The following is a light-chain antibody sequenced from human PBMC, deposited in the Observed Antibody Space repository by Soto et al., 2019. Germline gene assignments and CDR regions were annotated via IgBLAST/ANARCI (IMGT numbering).Light chain of an antibody. Sequence: DIQLTQSPSFLSASVGDRVTITCRASQGISSYLAWYQQKPGKAPKLLIYAASTLQSGVPSRFSGSGSGTEFSLTISSLQPEDFATYYYQQLNSYTPLTFGGGTKVEIK. CDR3: QQLNSYTPLT. V-gene: IGKV1-9*01. J-gene: IGKJ4*01. CDR2: AAS. CDR1: QGISSY.